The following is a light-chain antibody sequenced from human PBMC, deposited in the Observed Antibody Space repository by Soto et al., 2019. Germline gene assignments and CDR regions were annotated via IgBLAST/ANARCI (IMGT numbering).Light chain of an antibody. CDR1: SSNIGSNT. CDR2: SNN. Sequence: QAVVTQPPSASGTPGQRVTISCSGSSSNIGSNTVNWYQQLPGTAPKLLIYSNNQRPSGVPDRFSGSKSGTSASLAISGLQSEDEADYYCAPWDDSLSGVVFGGGTKVTVL. CDR3: APWDDSLSGVV. V-gene: IGLV1-44*01. J-gene: IGLJ2*01.